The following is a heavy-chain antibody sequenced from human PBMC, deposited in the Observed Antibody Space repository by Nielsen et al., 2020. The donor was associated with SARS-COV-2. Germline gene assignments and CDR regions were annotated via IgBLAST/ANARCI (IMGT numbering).Heavy chain of an antibody. CDR1: GGSISSGGYS. D-gene: IGHD3-22*01. CDR2: IYHSGST. V-gene: IGHV4-30-2*01. J-gene: IGHJ4*02. Sequence: SETLSLTCAVSGGSISSGGYSWSWIRQPPGKGLEWIGYIYHSGSTYYNPSLKSRVTISVDTSKNQFSLKLSSVTAADTAVYYCARVPRGDSSGYYGGDDYWGQGTLVTVSS. CDR3: ARVPRGDSSGYYGGDDY.